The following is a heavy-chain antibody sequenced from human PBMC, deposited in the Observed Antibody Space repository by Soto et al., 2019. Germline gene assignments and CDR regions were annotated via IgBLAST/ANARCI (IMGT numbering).Heavy chain of an antibody. CDR2: IYYSGST. J-gene: IGHJ4*02. CDR3: ARVVAARHFDY. CDR1: GGSISSGGYC. Sequence: PLETLCVSWTVAGGSISSGGYCWSWIRQHPGKGLEWIGYIYYSGSTYYNPSLKSRVTISVDTSKNQFSLKLSSVTAADTAVYYGARVVAARHFDYLGQGTLVTVSS. V-gene: IGHV4-31*02. D-gene: IGHD6-6*01.